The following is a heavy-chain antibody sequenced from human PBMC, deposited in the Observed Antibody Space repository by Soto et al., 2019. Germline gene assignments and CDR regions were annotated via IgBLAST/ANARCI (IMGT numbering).Heavy chain of an antibody. J-gene: IGHJ4*02. CDR1: GFTFSSYS. CDR2: ISSSSSTI. Sequence: GGSLRLSCAASGFTFSSYSMNWVRQAPGKGLEWVSYISSSSSTIYYADSVKGRFTISRDNAKNSLYLQMNSLRAEDTAVYYCVKGLITGSHYSGGWYYFDSWGQGTQVTVSS. CDR3: VKGLITGSHYSGGWYYFDS. D-gene: IGHD6-19*01. V-gene: IGHV3-48*01.